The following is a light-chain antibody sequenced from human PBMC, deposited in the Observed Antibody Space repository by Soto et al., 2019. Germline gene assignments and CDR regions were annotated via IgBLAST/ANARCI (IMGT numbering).Light chain of an antibody. CDR2: GAS. CDR3: QQYNNWPRT. V-gene: IGKV3-15*01. Sequence: EIVMTQSPATLSVSPGERATLSCRASQSVSSNLAWYQQKPGQAPRLLIYGASTRATGIPARFSGSGSGTEFTLTISILQSEDFAVYDCQQYNNWPRTCGQGTKVEIK. CDR1: QSVSSN. J-gene: IGKJ1*01.